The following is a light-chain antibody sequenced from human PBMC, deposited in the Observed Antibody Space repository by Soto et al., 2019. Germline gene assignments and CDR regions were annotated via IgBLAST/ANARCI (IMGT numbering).Light chain of an antibody. V-gene: IGKV1-17*01. Sequence: DIQMTQSPSSLSASVGDRVTITCRASQGIGNDVTWYQHKLGEAPKRLVTAASSLRSGVPSRFSGSGSGTEVTLTISSVQPEDLATYYCLQHNSGPFNFGGGTKVAIE. CDR2: AAS. CDR1: QGIGND. CDR3: LQHNSGPFN. J-gene: IGKJ4*01.